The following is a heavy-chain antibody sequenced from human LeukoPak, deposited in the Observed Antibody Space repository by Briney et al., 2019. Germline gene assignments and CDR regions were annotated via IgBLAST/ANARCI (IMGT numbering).Heavy chain of an antibody. J-gene: IGHJ3*02. CDR3: AKLVVPAAIRGGAFDI. CDR2: ISSSSSYI. V-gene: IGHV3-21*04. CDR1: GFTFSYYS. Sequence: PGGSLRLSCAASGFTFSYYSMNWVRQAPGKGLEWVSSISSSSSYIYYADSVKGRFTISRDNSKNTLYLQMNSLRAEDTAVYYCAKLVVPAAIRGGAFDIWGQGTMVTVSS. D-gene: IGHD2-2*01.